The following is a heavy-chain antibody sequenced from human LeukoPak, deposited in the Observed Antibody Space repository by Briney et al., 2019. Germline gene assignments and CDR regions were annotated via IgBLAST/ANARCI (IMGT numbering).Heavy chain of an antibody. V-gene: IGHV3-9*01. Sequence: PGRSLRLSCAASGFTFDDYAMHWVRQAPGKGLEWVSGISWNSGSIGYADSVKGRFTISRDNAKNSLYLQMNSLRAEDTALYYCAKDFSGYDSSGCFDYWGQGTLVTVSS. CDR2: ISWNSGSI. J-gene: IGHJ4*02. D-gene: IGHD3-22*01. CDR1: GFTFDDYA. CDR3: AKDFSGYDSSGCFDY.